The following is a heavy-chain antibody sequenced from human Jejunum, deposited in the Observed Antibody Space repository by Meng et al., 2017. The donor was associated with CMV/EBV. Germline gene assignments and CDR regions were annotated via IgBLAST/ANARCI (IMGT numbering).Heavy chain of an antibody. J-gene: IGHJ4*02. CDR2: INPNSGGT. CDR1: GYTFTGYY. V-gene: IGHV1-2*04. Sequence: QVQMVQPGAEAKKPGASVKVYCKASGYTFTGYYMHWVRQAPGQGLEWMGWINPNSGGTNYAQKFQGWVTMTRDTSISTAYMELSRLRSDDTAVYYCARDWEGSWAVFDYRGQGTLVTVSS. D-gene: IGHD6-13*01. CDR3: ARDWEGSWAVFDY.